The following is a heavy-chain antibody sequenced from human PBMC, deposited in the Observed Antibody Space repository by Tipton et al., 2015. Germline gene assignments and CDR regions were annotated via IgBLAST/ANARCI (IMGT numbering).Heavy chain of an antibody. D-gene: IGHD4-11*01. J-gene: IGHJ3*02. Sequence: TLSLTCTVSGDSISGGDSYWAWIRQPPGKGLEWIGSIYSSGNTYYSPSLKSRVTISVDTSKNQFSLKLTSVTAADTAVYYCAIQYDYWTFDIWGQGTMVAVSS. V-gene: IGHV4-39*01. CDR3: AIQYDYWTFDI. CDR2: IYSSGNT. CDR1: GDSISGGDSY.